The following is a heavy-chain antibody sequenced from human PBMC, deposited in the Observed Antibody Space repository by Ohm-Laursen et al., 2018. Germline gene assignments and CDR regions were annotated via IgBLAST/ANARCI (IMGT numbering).Heavy chain of an antibody. V-gene: IGHV3-30*18. Sequence: SSLRLSCTASGFTFTTYAMHWVRQAPGKGLEWVAIISYDGSNKYYADSVKGRFTISRDNSKSTLYLQMDNLRTEDTAVYYCAKDLKSRNPRSSLWRESTVTNPGGMDVWGLGTTVTVSS. CDR2: ISYDGSNK. CDR3: AKDLKSRNPRSSLWRESTVTNPGGMDV. CDR1: GFTFTTYA. D-gene: IGHD4-17*01. J-gene: IGHJ6*02.